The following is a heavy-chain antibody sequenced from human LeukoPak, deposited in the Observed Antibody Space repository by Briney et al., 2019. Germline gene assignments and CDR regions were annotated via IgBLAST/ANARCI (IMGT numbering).Heavy chain of an antibody. Sequence: GGSLRLSCTGSAFTFSNYAMNWVRQAPGKGLEWVSTISSSGGITYYADSVKGRFTISRDDSKNTVYLQMNSLRAEDTAVYYCARGVEVSVVVLSDWGQGTLVTVSS. D-gene: IGHD3-22*01. CDR1: AFTFSNYA. CDR2: ISSSGGIT. CDR3: ARGVEVSVVVLSD. J-gene: IGHJ4*02. V-gene: IGHV3-23*01.